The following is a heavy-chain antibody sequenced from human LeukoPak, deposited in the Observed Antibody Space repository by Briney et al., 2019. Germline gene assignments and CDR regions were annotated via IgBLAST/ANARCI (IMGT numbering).Heavy chain of an antibody. D-gene: IGHD2/OR15-2a*01. CDR2: IHPGDSRT. CDR3: ARENLIFDY. Sequence: GESLKISCKGSGYSFPNYWIGWVRQMPGKGLEWMGIIHPGDSRTRYSPSFQGQITFSADKSISTAYLQWSSLKASDTAIYYCARENLIFDYWGQGTLVTVSS. V-gene: IGHV5-51*01. J-gene: IGHJ4*02. CDR1: GYSFPNYW.